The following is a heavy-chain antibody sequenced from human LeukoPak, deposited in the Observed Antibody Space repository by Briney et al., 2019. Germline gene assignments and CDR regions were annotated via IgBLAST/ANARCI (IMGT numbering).Heavy chain of an antibody. D-gene: IGHD3-22*01. J-gene: IGHJ1*01. CDR3: ARPTRRIGGMIESNGYFPH. CDR2: INHSGST. CDR1: GGSFSGYY. V-gene: IGHV4-34*01. Sequence: KPSETLSLTCAVYGGSFSGYYWSWIRQPPGKGLEWIGEINHSGSTNYNPSLKSRVTISVDTSKNQFSLKLSSVTAADTAVYYCARPTRRIGGMIESNGYFPHWGQGTLVTVSS.